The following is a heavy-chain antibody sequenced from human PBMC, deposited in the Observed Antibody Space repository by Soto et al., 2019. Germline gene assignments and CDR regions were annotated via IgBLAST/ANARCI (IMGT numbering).Heavy chain of an antibody. Sequence: SETLSLTCAVYGGSFSSSFCSWVRQPPGKGLEWIGEIHQSGGTIYNPSLKSRVTISGDTSNNQFSLKLTSVTAADTAVYYCGFSTMPRTRDPVYWGQGTRVTVSS. CDR3: GFSTMPRTRDPVY. CDR1: GGSFSSSF. CDR2: IHQSGGT. J-gene: IGHJ4*02. V-gene: IGHV4-34*01. D-gene: IGHD2-2*01.